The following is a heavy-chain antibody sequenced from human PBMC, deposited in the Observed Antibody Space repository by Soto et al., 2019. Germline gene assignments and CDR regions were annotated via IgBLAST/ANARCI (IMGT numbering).Heavy chain of an antibody. J-gene: IGHJ5*02. CDR2: IDPSDSYT. V-gene: IGHV5-10-1*01. CDR3: ARASVSSSPDWFDP. CDR1: GYSFTSYW. Sequence: PXESLKISCKGSGYSFTSYWISWVRQMPGKGLEWMGRIDPSDSYTNYSPSFQGHVTISADKSISTAYLQWSSLRSEDTAVYYCARASVSSSPDWFDPWGQGTLVTVSS. D-gene: IGHD6-6*01.